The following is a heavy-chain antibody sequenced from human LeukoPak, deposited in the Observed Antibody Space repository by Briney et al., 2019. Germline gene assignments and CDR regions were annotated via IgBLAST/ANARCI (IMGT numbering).Heavy chain of an antibody. CDR2: ILGRGDNI. J-gene: IGHJ3*02. CDR1: GFTSSDYY. V-gene: IGHV3-11*04. D-gene: IGHD6-13*01. CDR3: ARAITLEGRDSSSWYDAFDI. Sequence: PGRSMSPAWAVAGFTSSDYYTSWNRQVQGKGMGWDSYILGRGDNIYYADSVKGRFTICRDNARNSLYLQRTSLRAEDTAVDYCARAITLEGRDSSSWYDAFDIWGQGTMVTVSS.